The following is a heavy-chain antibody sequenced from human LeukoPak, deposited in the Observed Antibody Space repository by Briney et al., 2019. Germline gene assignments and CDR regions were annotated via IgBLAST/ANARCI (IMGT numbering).Heavy chain of an antibody. CDR1: GFTFSRYC. V-gene: IGHV3-7*01. D-gene: IGHD2-2*01. CDR3: ASASSYFDP. Sequence: GGSLRLSCAASGFTFSRYCMSWVRQAPGKGLEWVANIKQDGSEKYYVASVKGRFTISRDNAKNSLYLQMNSLRAEDTAVYCCASASSYFDPWGQGTLVTVSS. J-gene: IGHJ5*02. CDR2: IKQDGSEK.